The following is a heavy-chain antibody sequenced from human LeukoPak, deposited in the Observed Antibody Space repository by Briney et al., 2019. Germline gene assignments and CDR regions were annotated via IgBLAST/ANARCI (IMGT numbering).Heavy chain of an antibody. V-gene: IGHV3-48*04. CDR3: ARDRLLSGVTGDSRYIDY. CDR1: GFTFSSYG. J-gene: IGHJ4*02. Sequence: QSGGSLRLSCAAFGFTFSSYGMNWVRQAPGKGLEWVSYISSSGSTIYYADSVKGRFTISRDNAKNSLYLQMNSLRAEDTAVYYCARDRLLSGVTGDSRYIDYWGQGTLVTVSS. CDR2: ISSSGSTI. D-gene: IGHD7-27*01.